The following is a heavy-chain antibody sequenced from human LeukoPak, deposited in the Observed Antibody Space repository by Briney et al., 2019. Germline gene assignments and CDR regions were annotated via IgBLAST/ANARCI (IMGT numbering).Heavy chain of an antibody. CDR3: ARATYCMSTSCYYSNGVLFF. CDR1: GYAFTRSS. D-gene: IGHD2-2*01. V-gene: IGHV1-18*04. CDR2: ISGYNGNT. Sequence: ASVKLSCNGTGYAFTRSSSSCYWQAPGQGLEWMGWISGYNGNTKSAQMVQGRVTMTTDTSTSTANMELRSLRSDDTAVYYCARATYCMSTSCYYSNGVLFFWVEGRMVTVSS. J-gene: IGHJ3*01.